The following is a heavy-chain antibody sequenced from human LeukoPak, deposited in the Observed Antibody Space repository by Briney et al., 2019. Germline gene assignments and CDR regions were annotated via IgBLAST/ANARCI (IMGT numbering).Heavy chain of an antibody. CDR3: AKGRFWRRKTDYHFLH. Sequence: PGRSLRPSRSPVGFTFDSYWMASVRQAPGKWLGWVAYIKPNGSEKYYVDSLKGRFTISRDKSKNTLYLQMNSLRAENTAVYYCAKGRFWRRKTDYHFLHWGQGTLVTVSS. CDR1: GFTFDSYW. V-gene: IGHV3-7*02. J-gene: IGHJ1*01. D-gene: IGHD3-3*02. CDR2: IKPNGSEK.